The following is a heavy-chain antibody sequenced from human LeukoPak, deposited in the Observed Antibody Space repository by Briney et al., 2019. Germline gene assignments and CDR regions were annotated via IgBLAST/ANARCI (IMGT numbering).Heavy chain of an antibody. CDR3: ARDLYYYDSSGYPGPYFDY. Sequence: ASVKVSCKASGYTFTSHGIIWVRQAPGQGLEWMAWISAYNGNTNYAQKLQGRVTMTTDTSTSTAYMELRSLRSDDTAVYYCARDLYYYDSSGYPGPYFDYWGQGTLVTVSS. CDR2: ISAYNGNT. V-gene: IGHV1-18*01. CDR1: GYTFTSHG. D-gene: IGHD3-22*01. J-gene: IGHJ4*02.